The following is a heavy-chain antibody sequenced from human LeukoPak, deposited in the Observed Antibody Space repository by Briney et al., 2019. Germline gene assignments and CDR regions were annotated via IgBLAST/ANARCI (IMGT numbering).Heavy chain of an antibody. CDR2: IHYNGIT. CDR1: GSMYNYY. CDR3: ARHISSGGTYAHFDY. Sequence: SETLSLTCTVSGSMYNYYWSWIRQPPGKGLEWIGYIHYNGITNYNPSLKTRVTMSLDTSKNQVSLNLNSVTAADTAVYYCARHISSGGTYAHFDYWGQGTLVTVSS. J-gene: IGHJ4*02. D-gene: IGHD1-26*01. V-gene: IGHV4-59*08.